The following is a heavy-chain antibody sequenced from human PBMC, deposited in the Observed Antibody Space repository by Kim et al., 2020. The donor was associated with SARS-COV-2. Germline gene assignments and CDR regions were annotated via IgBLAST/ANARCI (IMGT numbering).Heavy chain of an antibody. CDR2: ISGSGGST. J-gene: IGHJ6*02. CDR3: AKDLSYYYYYGMDV. Sequence: GGSLRLSCAASGFTFSSYAMSWVRQAPGKGLEWVSAISGSGGSTYYADSVKGRFTISRDNSKNTLYLQMNSLRAEDTAVYYCAKDLSYYYYYGMDVWGQGTTVTVSS. CDR1: GFTFSSYA. V-gene: IGHV3-23*01.